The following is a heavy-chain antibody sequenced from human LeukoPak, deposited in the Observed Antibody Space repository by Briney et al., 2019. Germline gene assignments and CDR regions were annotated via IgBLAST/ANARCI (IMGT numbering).Heavy chain of an antibody. J-gene: IGHJ4*02. V-gene: IGHV3-23*01. CDR2: ISFSGANT. CDR3: AKGGYDYAEYVDY. CDR1: GFIFSNYG. D-gene: IGHD3-16*01. Sequence: GGTLRLSCVASGFIFSNYGMSWVSQAPAKGLEWVSRISFSGANTYYADSVRGRFTISRDKSKNTLFLQMNSLRAEDTAVYYCAKGGYDYAEYVDYWGQGTLVTVSS.